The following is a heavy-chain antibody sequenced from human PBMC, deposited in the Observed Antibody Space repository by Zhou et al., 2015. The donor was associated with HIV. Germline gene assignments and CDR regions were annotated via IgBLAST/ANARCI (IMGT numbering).Heavy chain of an antibody. CDR2: INPNSSGT. J-gene: IGHJ4*02. CDR3: TRGRWEVPDAY. Sequence: YLVQSGAEVKKPGASVKVSCKPSGYTFTGYYIHWVRQAPGQGLEWMGWINPNSSGTTYAHKFEGRVTMTRDTSMTTVYMELSGLTSEDTAMYYCTRGRWEVPDAYWGQGTLVTVSP. CDR1: GYTFTGYY. V-gene: IGHV1-2*02. D-gene: IGHD1-26*01.